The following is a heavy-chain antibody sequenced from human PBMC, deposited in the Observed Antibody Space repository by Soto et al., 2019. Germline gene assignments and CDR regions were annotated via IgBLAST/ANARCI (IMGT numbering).Heavy chain of an antibody. J-gene: IGHJ4*02. CDR3: AKDGGLVFDS. Sequence: GGSLRLSCAASGFTVSTNYMSWVRQAPGKGLEWISVIYSGGTTYYADSVKGRFTISRDNSKNTLYLQMNSLRPEDTAVYYCAKDGGLVFDSWGLGTLVTVSS. CDR1: GFTVSTNY. CDR2: IYSGGTT. V-gene: IGHV3-66*01. D-gene: IGHD3-16*01.